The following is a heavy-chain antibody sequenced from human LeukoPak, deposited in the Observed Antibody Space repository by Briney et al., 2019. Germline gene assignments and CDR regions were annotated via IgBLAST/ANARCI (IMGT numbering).Heavy chain of an antibody. V-gene: IGHV3-23*01. CDR2: ISGSGGST. J-gene: IGHJ4*02. CDR3: AKFCYNRFDY. Sequence: GGSLRLSCAASGFTFSSYAMSWVRQAPGKGLEWVSAISGSGGSTYYAGSVKGRFTISRDNSKNTLYLQMNSLGAEDTAVYYCAKFCYNRFDYWGQGTLVTVSS. CDR1: GFTFSSYA. D-gene: IGHD5-24*01.